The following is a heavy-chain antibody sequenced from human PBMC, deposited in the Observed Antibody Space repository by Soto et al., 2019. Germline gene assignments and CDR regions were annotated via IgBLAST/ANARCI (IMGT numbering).Heavy chain of an antibody. CDR2: ISSSGGST. J-gene: IGHJ4*02. D-gene: IGHD6-19*01. V-gene: IGHV3-64*04. CDR1: GFTFSSYA. CDR3: AKGIPGIAVAGTKNFDY. Sequence: GGSLRLPCSAFGFTFSSYAIHWVRQAPGKGLEYVSAISSSGGSTYYADSVKGRFTISRDNSKNTLYLQMNSLRAEDTAVYYCAKGIPGIAVAGTKNFDYWGQGTLVTVSS.